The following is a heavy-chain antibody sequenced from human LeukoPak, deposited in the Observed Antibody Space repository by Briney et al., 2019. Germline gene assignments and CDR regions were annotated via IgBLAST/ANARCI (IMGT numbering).Heavy chain of an antibody. V-gene: IGHV3-21*01. D-gene: IGHD3-10*01. CDR2: ISSSSSYI. CDR3: ARDSYYGSGSYYDGY. J-gene: IGHJ4*02. Sequence: PGGSLRLSCAASGFTFSSYSMNWVRQAPGKGLEWVSSISSSSSYIYYADSVKGRFTISRDNAKNSLYLQMNSLRAEDTAVYYCARDSYYGSGSYYDGYWGQGTLVTVSS. CDR1: GFTFSSYS.